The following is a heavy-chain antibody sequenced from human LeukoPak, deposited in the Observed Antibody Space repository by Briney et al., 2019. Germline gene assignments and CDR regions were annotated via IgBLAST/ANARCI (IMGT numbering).Heavy chain of an antibody. J-gene: IGHJ4*02. D-gene: IGHD3-9*01. CDR1: GGAISSHY. V-gene: IGHV4-59*08. Sequence: PSETLSLTCTVSGGAISSHYWSWIRQPPGKGLEWIGSIYYSGSTNYNPSLRSRVTISVDTSKNQFSLKLSSVTAADTAVYYCARQYFTSGDVCWGQGTLVTVSS. CDR2: IYYSGST. CDR3: ARQYFTSGDVC.